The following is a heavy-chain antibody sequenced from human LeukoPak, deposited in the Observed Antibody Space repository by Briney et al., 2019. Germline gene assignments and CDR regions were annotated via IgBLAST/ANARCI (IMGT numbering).Heavy chain of an antibody. D-gene: IGHD3-16*01. CDR1: GASITTSYYY. Sequence: SGTLSLTCTVSGASITTSYYYWGWIRQPPGKGLEWIGNFHYSGSTYYNPSLKSRVTISVDTSKNQFSLRLSSFTAADTALYYCSEKVTFGYAYAYYFDFWGQGALVTVSS. CDR3: SEKVTFGYAYAYYFDF. V-gene: IGHV4-39*01. CDR2: FHYSGST. J-gene: IGHJ4*02.